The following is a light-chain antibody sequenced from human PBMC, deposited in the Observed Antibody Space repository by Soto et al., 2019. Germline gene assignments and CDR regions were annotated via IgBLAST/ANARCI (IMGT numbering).Light chain of an antibody. CDR1: RNINNF. V-gene: IGKV3-20*01. CDR3: QHYGTSHFT. Sequence: ETVLTQSPATLSLSPGERATLSCRASRNINNFLAWYQQKPGQAPRLLIYEASNRATGIPDRFSGSGSGTDFTLTISRLEPEDFAVYYCQHYGTSHFTFGPGTKVDI. CDR2: EAS. J-gene: IGKJ3*01.